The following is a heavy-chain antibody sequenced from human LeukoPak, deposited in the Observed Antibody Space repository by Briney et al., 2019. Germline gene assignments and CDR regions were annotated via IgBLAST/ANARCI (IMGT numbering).Heavy chain of an antibody. D-gene: IGHD5-24*01. J-gene: IGHJ4*02. CDR3: AAVGRDGYNLDY. CDR2: IVVGSGNT. V-gene: IGHV1-58*02. CDR1: GFTFTSSA. Sequence: ASVKVSCKASGFTFTSSAMQGVRQARGQRLEWIGWIVVGSGNTNYAQKFQERVTITRDMSTSTAYMELSSLRSEDTAVYYCAAVGRDGYNLDYWGQGTLVTVSS.